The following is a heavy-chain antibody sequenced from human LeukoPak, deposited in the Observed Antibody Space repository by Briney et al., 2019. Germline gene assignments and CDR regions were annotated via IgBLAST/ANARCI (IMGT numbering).Heavy chain of an antibody. CDR2: IYYSGST. D-gene: IGHD5-12*01. Sequence: PSQTLSLTCTVSGGSISSGGYYWGWIRQHPGKGLERIGYIYYSGSTYYNPSLKSRVTISVDTSKNQFSLKLSSVTAADTAVYYCARELIVARYFDYWGQGTLVTVSS. CDR1: GGSISSGGYY. J-gene: IGHJ4*02. V-gene: IGHV4-31*03. CDR3: ARELIVARYFDY.